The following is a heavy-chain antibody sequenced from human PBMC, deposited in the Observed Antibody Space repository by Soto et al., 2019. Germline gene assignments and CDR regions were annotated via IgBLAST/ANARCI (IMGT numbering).Heavy chain of an antibody. J-gene: IGHJ6*03. V-gene: IGHV4-34*01. D-gene: IGHD5-18*01. Sequence: QVQLQQWGAGLLKPAETVSLTCGVYDGSFSGYYWTWIRQPPGKGLEWIGEINHSGSTHYNSSLKSRVTISADTSNNQFSLKVTSVTAADTAVYYCARGHRYSYGPYYYYYMDVWGKGTTVAVSS. CDR2: INHSGST. CDR1: DGSFSGYY. CDR3: ARGHRYSYGPYYYYYMDV.